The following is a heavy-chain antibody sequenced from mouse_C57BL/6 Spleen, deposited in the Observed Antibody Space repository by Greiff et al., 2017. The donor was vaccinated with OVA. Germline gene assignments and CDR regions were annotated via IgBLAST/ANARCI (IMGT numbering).Heavy chain of an antibody. CDR2: IDPNSGGT. CDR1: GYTFTSYW. V-gene: IGHV1-72*01. CDR3: ARASAYGSSYGWYFDV. J-gene: IGHJ1*03. D-gene: IGHD1-1*01. Sequence: QVHVKQPGAELVKPGASVKLSCKASGYTFTSYWMHWVKQRPGRGLEWIGRIDPNSGGTKYNEKFKSKATLTVDKPSSTAYMQLSSLTSEDSAVYDCARASAYGSSYGWYFDVWGTGTTGTVAS.